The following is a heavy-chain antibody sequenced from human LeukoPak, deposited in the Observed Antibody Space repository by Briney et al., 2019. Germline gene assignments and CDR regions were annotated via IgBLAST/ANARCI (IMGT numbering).Heavy chain of an antibody. J-gene: IGHJ5*02. CDR2: TYYRSKWYN. CDR3: ARGNGGWYGSSWFDP. D-gene: IGHD6-19*01. Sequence: SQTLSLTCAISGDSVSSNSAAWNSIRHSPSSGLEWLGRTYYRSKWYNDYAVSVKSRITINPDTSKNQFSLQLNSVTPEDTAVYYCARGNGGWYGSSWFDPWGQGTLVTVSS. CDR1: GDSVSSNSAA. V-gene: IGHV6-1*01.